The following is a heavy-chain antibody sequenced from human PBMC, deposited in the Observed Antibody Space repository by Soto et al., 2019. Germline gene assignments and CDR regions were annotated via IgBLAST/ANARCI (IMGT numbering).Heavy chain of an antibody. CDR3: AGEGVTTSHFDY. D-gene: IGHD4-17*01. J-gene: IGHJ4*02. V-gene: IGHV2-5*02. CDR2: IYWDDDK. CDR1: GFSLSTSGVG. Sequence: QITLKASGPTLVKPTQTLTLTCTFSGFSLSTSGVGVGWIRQPPGKALEWLALIYWDDDKRYSPSLKTRLTITKDTSKNQVVLTMTNMDPVDTAIYYCAGEGVTTSHFDYWGQGTLVTVSS.